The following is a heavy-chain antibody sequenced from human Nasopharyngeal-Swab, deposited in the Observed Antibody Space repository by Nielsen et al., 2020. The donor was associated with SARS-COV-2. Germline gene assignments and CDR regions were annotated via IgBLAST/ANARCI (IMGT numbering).Heavy chain of an antibody. CDR3: ARESYSWSWYGPDY. CDR2: IDNDGSST. CDR1: GFTFTDYW. V-gene: IGHV3-74*03. Sequence: GGSLSLSCTVSGFTFTDYWMHWLRQSPGKGPVWLSLIDNDGSSTTYADSVRGRFTISRDNARNTLFLQLHSLRAEDTAVYYCARESYSWSWYGPDYWGQGTQVTVSS. J-gene: IGHJ4*02. D-gene: IGHD1-26*01.